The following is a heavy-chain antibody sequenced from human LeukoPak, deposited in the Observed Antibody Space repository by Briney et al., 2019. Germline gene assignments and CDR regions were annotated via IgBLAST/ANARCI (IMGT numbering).Heavy chain of an antibody. CDR2: IRYDGSNK. J-gene: IGHJ6*03. CDR3: ARVYYGSGSLYYYYYYMDV. V-gene: IGHV3-30*02. CDR1: GFTFSSYG. D-gene: IGHD3-10*01. Sequence: GGSLRLSCAASGFTFSSYGVHWVRQAPGKGLEWVAFIRYDGSNKYYADSVKGRFTISRDNSENTLYLQMNSLRAEDTAVYYCARVYYGSGSLYYYYYYMDVWGKGTTVTISS.